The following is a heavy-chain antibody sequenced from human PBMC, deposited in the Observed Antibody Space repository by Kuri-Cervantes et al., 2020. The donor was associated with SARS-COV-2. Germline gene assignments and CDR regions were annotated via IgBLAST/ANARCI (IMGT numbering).Heavy chain of an antibody. CDR2: IKSKTDGGTT. CDR3: TTDGDYDFWSGYYDDY. Sequence: GESLKISCAASGFTFSNAWMNWVRQAPGKGPEWVGRIKSKTDGGTTDYAAPVKGRFTISRDDSKNTLYLQMNSLKTEDTAVYYCTTDGDYDFWSGYYDDYWGQGTLATVSS. J-gene: IGHJ4*02. D-gene: IGHD3-3*01. V-gene: IGHV3-15*07. CDR1: GFTFSNAW.